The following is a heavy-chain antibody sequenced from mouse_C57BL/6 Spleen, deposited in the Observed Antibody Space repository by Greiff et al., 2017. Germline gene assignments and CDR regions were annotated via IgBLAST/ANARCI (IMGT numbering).Heavy chain of an antibody. J-gene: IGHJ4*01. CDR1: GYSITSGYY. CDR3: ALLVTRGDYAMDY. Sequence: EVKLVESGPGLVKPSQSLSLTCSVTGYSITSGYYWNWIRQFPGNKLEWMGYISYDGSNNYNPSLKNRISITRDTSKNQFFLKLNSVTTEDTATYYCALLVTRGDYAMDYWGQGTSVTVSS. V-gene: IGHV3-6*01. CDR2: ISYDGSN. D-gene: IGHD2-1*01.